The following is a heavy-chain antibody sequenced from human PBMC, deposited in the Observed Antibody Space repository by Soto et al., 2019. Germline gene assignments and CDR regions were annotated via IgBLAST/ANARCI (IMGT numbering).Heavy chain of an antibody. CDR2: INPNSGGT. Sequence: QVQLVQSGAEVKKPGASVKVSCKASGYTFTGYYMHWVRQAPGQGLEWMGWINPNSGGTNYAQKCQGCVTMTRHTSISPAYMELSRLRSDDTAAYYGARGYYGSGSYYFDYWGQGTLVTVSS. V-gene: IGHV1-2*04. CDR3: ARGYYGSGSYYFDY. J-gene: IGHJ4*02. D-gene: IGHD3-10*01. CDR1: GYTFTGYY.